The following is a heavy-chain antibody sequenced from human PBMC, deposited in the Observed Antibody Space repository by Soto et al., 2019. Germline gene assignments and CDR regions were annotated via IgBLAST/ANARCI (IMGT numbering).Heavy chain of an antibody. J-gene: IGHJ6*02. Sequence: VSAKVPCKASGYTFTSYGISWVRPAPGQVLEWMVCISSYNRHPNYAQKLQGRVTMTTDTCTSTAYMELRSLSTDDTAVYYCARVADHSGSKQSTYYYYYGMVVGGQGTTVTVS. V-gene: IGHV1-18*04. D-gene: IGHD1-26*01. CDR2: ISSYNRHP. CDR1: GYTFTSYG. CDR3: ARVADHSGSKQSTYYYYYGMVV.